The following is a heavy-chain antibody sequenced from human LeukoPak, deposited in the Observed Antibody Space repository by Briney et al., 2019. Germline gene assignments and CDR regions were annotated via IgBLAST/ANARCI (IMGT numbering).Heavy chain of an antibody. Sequence: GGSLRPSCAASGFTFSSYGMHWVRQAPGKGLEWVGFIRSKAYGGTTEYAASVKGRFTISRDDSKSIAYLQMNSLKTEDTAVYYCTREGPLTGYPFDYWGQGTLVTVSS. V-gene: IGHV3-49*04. CDR3: TREGPLTGYPFDY. J-gene: IGHJ4*02. CDR2: IRSKAYGGTT. D-gene: IGHD3-9*01. CDR1: GFTFSSYG.